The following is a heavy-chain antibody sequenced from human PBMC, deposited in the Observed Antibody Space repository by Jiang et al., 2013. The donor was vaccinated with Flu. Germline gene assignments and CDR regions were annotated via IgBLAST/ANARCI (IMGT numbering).Heavy chain of an antibody. Sequence: VIWYDGSNKYYADSVKGRFTISRDNSKNTLYLQMNSLRAEDTAVYYCARLSDYVAFDIWGQGTMVTVSS. CDR2: IWYDGSNK. D-gene: IGHD4-17*01. J-gene: IGHJ3*02. V-gene: IGHV3-33*01. CDR3: ARLSDYVAFDI.